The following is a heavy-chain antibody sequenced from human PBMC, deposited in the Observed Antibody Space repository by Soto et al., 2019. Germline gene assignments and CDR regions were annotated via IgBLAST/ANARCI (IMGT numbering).Heavy chain of an antibody. D-gene: IGHD4-17*01. V-gene: IGHV4-39*01. CDR1: GGSISSSSYY. CDR2: IYYSGST. J-gene: IGHJ4*02. CDR3: ARTDYGDPIWLDY. Sequence: PSETLSLTCTVSGGSISSSSYYWGWIRQPPGKGLEWIGSIYYSGSTYYNPSLKSRVTISVDTSKNQFSLKLSSVTAADTAVYYCARTDYGDPIWLDYWGQGTLVTVSS.